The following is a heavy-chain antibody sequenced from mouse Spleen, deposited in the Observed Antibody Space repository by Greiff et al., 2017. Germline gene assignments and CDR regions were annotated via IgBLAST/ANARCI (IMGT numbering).Heavy chain of an antibody. J-gene: IGHJ2*01. Sequence: QVQLKESGPGLVAPSQNLSITCTISGFSFTNFGVPWVRQPPGKGLAWLVVIWRDGSTPFTSALHSRLSNSKDNAKSQVVLKMNSRQTEDTAMYDCARGGFDYWGQGTTRTVSS. CDR2: IWRDGST. V-gene: IGHV2-6-1*01. CDR3: ARGGFDY. CDR1: GFSFTNFG.